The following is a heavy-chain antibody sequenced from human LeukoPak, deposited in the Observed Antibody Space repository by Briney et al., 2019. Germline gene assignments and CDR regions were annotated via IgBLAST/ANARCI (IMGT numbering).Heavy chain of an antibody. CDR3: AKGVDSSGWYSYYFDY. J-gene: IGHJ4*02. D-gene: IGHD6-19*01. V-gene: IGHV3-23*01. CDR2: ISGSGGST. Sequence: GGSLRLSCVASGFTFSSYAMGWVRQAPGKGLEWVSGISGSGGSTYYADSVKGRFTISRDNSKNTLYMQMNSLRAEDTAVYYCAKGVDSSGWYSYYFDYWGQGTLVTVSS. CDR1: GFTFSSYA.